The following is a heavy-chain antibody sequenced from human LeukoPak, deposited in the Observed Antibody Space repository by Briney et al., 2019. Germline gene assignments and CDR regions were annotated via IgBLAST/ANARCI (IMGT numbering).Heavy chain of an antibody. Sequence: GGSLRLSCAAFGFTVRSDDMNWVRQAPGKGLEWVSILDSDGSPSYADSVKGRFAISRDNSKNTLYLQMNSLRAEDTAVYYCARDNWYGYFDYWGQGTLVTVSS. J-gene: IGHJ4*02. CDR3: ARDNWYGYFDY. V-gene: IGHV3-66*02. CDR1: GFTVRSDD. D-gene: IGHD1-20*01. CDR2: LDSDGSP.